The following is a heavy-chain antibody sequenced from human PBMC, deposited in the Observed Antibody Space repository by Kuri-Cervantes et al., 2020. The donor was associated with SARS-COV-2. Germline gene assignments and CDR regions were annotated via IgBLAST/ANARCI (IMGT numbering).Heavy chain of an antibody. CDR3: ARDAVAAAGSEWFDP. J-gene: IGHJ5*02. V-gene: IGHV3-21*01. D-gene: IGHD6-13*01. CDR2: ISSSSYI. CDR1: GFTFSSYS. Sequence: GESLKISCAASGFTFSSYSMNWVRQAPGKGLEWVSSISSSSYIYYADSVKGRFTISRDNAKNSLYLQMNSLRAEDTAVYYCARDAVAAAGSEWFDPWGQGTLVTVSS.